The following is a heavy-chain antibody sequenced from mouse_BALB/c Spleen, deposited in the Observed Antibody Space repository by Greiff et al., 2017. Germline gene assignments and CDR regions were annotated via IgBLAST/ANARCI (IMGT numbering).Heavy chain of an antibody. J-gene: IGHJ4*01. V-gene: IGHV2-6-5*01. CDR1: GFSLTDYG. CDR2: IWGGGST. D-gene: IGHD2-1*01. CDR3: AKQDYGKRGAMDY. Sequence: VQRVESGPGLVAPSQSLSITCTVSGFSLTDYGVSWIRQPPGKGLEWLGVIWGGGSTYYNSALKSRLSISKDNSKSQVFLKMNSLHTDDTAMYYCAKQDYGKRGAMDYWGQGTSVTVSS.